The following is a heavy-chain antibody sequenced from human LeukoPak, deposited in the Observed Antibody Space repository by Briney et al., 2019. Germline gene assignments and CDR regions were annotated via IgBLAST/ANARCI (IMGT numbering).Heavy chain of an antibody. Sequence: ASVKVSCKASGDTFTINDINWVRQATGQGLEWRGWMNPNSGNTGYGQKFQGRVTMTRNTSISTAYMELTDLRSEDTAVYYCARVTAAGTWTFDIWGQGTTVTVSS. CDR1: GDTFTIND. D-gene: IGHD6-13*01. J-gene: IGHJ3*02. CDR3: ARVTAAGTWTFDI. V-gene: IGHV1-8*01. CDR2: MNPNSGNT.